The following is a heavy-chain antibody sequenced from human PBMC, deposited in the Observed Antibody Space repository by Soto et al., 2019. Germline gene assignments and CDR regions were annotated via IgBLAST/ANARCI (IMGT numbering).Heavy chain of an antibody. CDR3: ARDLGAYCSGGSCSYDY. D-gene: IGHD2-15*01. Sequence: GASVKVSCKASGYTFTSYGISWVRQAPGQGLEWMGWISAYNGNTNYAQKLQGRVTMTTDTSTSTAYMELRSLRSDDTAVYYCARDLGAYCSGGSCSYDYWGQGTLVTVSS. J-gene: IGHJ4*02. CDR1: GYTFTSYG. V-gene: IGHV1-18*01. CDR2: ISAYNGNT.